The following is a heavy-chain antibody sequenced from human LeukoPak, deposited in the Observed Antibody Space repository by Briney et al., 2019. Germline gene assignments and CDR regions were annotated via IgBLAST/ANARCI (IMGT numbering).Heavy chain of an antibody. CDR2: INHSGST. CDR3: ARRPGMVRGVIRFDP. D-gene: IGHD3-10*01. V-gene: IGHV4-34*01. CDR1: GGSFSGYY. J-gene: IGHJ5*02. Sequence: PSETLSLTCAVYGGSFSGYYWSWIRQPPGKGLEWIGEINHSGSTNYNPSLKSRVTISVDTSKNQFSLKLSSVTAADTAVYYCARRPGMVRGVIRFDPWGQGTLVTVSS.